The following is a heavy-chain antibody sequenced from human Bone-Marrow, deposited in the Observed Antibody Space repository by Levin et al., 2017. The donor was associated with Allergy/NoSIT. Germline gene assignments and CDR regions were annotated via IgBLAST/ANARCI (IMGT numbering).Heavy chain of an antibody. J-gene: IGHJ4*02. CDR1: DGSISSSSYY. CDR3: ARGDAGRGDFDY. V-gene: IGHV4-39*07. Sequence: SQTLSLTCTVSDGSISSSSYYWGWIRQPPGEGLEWVGSIYYSGSTYYNPSLKSRVTVSVDRSKNQFSLKMNSMTAADTAFYYCARGDAGRGDFDYWGQGTLVVVSS. D-gene: IGHD2-2*01. CDR2: IYYSGST.